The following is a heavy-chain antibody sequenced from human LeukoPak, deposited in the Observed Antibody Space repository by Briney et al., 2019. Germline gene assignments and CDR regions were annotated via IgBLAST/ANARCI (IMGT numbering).Heavy chain of an antibody. CDR3: ARAYPLAPRFGEPYNWFDP. J-gene: IGHJ5*02. V-gene: IGHV4-31*03. CDR2: IYYSGST. D-gene: IGHD3-10*01. Sequence: SETLSLTCTVSGGSINSGGYYWSCIRQHPGKGLEWIGYIYYSGSTYYNPSLKSRVTISVDTSKNQFPLKLSSVTAADTAVYYCARAYPLAPRFGEPYNWFDPWGQATLVTVSS. CDR1: GGSINSGGYY.